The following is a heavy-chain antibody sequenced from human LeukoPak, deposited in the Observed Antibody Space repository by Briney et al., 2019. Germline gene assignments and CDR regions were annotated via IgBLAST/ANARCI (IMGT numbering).Heavy chain of an antibody. Sequence: PGGSLRLSCAASGFTFSSYAMSWVRQAPGKGLEWVSAISGSGGRTYYADSVKGRFTISRDNSKNTLYLQMNSLRAEDTAVYYCAKDDYGDYVSPDAFDIWGQGTMVTVSS. D-gene: IGHD4-17*01. J-gene: IGHJ3*02. CDR2: ISGSGGRT. CDR3: AKDDYGDYVSPDAFDI. CDR1: GFTFSSYA. V-gene: IGHV3-23*01.